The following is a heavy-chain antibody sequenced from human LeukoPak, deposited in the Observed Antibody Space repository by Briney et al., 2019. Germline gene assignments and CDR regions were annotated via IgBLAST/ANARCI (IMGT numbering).Heavy chain of an antibody. V-gene: IGHV3-30*18. CDR3: AKVWGVNSGWFFDY. Sequence: GGSLRLSCAASGFTFSSYGMHWVRQAPGKGLEWVAVISYDGSNKYYADSVKGRFTISRDNSKNTLYLQMNSLRAEDTAVYYCAKVWGVNSGWFFDYWGQGTLVTVSS. CDR2: ISYDGSNK. CDR1: GFTFSSYG. D-gene: IGHD6-19*01. J-gene: IGHJ4*02.